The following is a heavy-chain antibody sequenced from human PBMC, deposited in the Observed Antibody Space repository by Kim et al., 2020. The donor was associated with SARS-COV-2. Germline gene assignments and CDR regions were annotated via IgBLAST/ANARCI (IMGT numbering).Heavy chain of an antibody. CDR3: ARRPGSGSTLRSYDYGSGSHYGRAFDI. D-gene: IGHD3-10*01. CDR1: GGSFSGYY. CDR2: INNIGSN. Sequence: SETLSLTCAVYGGSFSGYYWSWIRQPPGKGMEWIGEINNIGSNNYNPSLKSRVTISVDTSKNQFSLKLSAVTPADTAVYYCARRPGSGSTLRSYDYGSGSHYGRAFDIWGQGTMVTVSS. J-gene: IGHJ3*02. V-gene: IGHV4-34*01.